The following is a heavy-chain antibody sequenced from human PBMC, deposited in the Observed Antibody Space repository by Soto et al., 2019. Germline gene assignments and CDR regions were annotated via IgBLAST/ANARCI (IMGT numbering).Heavy chain of an antibody. Sequence: QVQLVQSGAEVKKPGGSVKVSCKASGYTFTSYGISWVRQAPGQGLEWMGWISAYNGNTNYAQKLQGRVTMTTDTSTSTAYMELRSLRSDDTAVYYCAREWTDSGSYQVGYGMDVWGQGTTVTVSS. D-gene: IGHD1-26*01. CDR1: GYTFTSYG. CDR2: ISAYNGNT. CDR3: AREWTDSGSYQVGYGMDV. V-gene: IGHV1-18*01. J-gene: IGHJ6*02.